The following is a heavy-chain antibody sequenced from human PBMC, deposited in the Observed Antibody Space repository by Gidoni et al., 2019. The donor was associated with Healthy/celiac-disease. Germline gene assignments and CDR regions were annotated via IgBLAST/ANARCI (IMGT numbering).Heavy chain of an antibody. CDR1: GGSISSSSYY. CDR2: IYYSGST. Sequence: QLQLQESGPGLVKPSETLSLTCTVSGGSISSSSYYWGWIRQPPGKGLEWIGSIYYSGSTYYNPSLKSRVTISVDTSKNQFSLKLSSVTAADTAVYYCARRRGYCSGGSCPGSWYYFDYWGQGTLVTVSS. J-gene: IGHJ4*02. CDR3: ARRRGYCSGGSCPGSWYYFDY. V-gene: IGHV4-39*01. D-gene: IGHD2-15*01.